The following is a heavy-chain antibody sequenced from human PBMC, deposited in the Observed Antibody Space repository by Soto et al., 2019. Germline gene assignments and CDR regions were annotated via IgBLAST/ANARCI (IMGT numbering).Heavy chain of an antibody. CDR1: GFTFSSYS. CDR3: ARDRPKDIVVVPADYYYYYYGMDV. V-gene: IGHV3-21*01. CDR2: ISSSSSYI. J-gene: IGHJ6*02. Sequence: EVQLVESGGGLVKPGGSLRLSCAASGFTFSSYSMNWVRQAPGKGLEWVSSISSSSSYIYYADSVKGRFTISRDNAKNTLYRQMNSLRAEDTAVYYCARDRPKDIVVVPADYYYYYYGMDVWGQGTTVTVSS. D-gene: IGHD2-2*01.